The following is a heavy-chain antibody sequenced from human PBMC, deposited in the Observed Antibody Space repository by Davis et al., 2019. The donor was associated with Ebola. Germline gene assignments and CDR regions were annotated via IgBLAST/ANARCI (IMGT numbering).Heavy chain of an antibody. Sequence: PGGSLRLSCAVYGGSFSGYYWSWIRQPPGKGLEWIGEINHSGSTNYNPSLKSRVTISVDTSKNQFSLKLSSVTAADTAVYYCARLVVVPDAIYYYYYGMDVWGKGTTVTVAS. J-gene: IGHJ6*04. CDR3: ARLVVVPDAIYYYYYGMDV. CDR1: GGSFSGYY. CDR2: INHSGST. V-gene: IGHV4-34*01. D-gene: IGHD2-2*01.